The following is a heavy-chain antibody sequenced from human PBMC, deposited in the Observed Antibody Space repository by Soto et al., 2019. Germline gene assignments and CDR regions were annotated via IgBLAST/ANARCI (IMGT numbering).Heavy chain of an antibody. J-gene: IGHJ5*02. CDR3: AKDDIVLVPAATEGSNWFDP. CDR1: GFTFSSYA. CDR2: ISGSGGST. D-gene: IGHD2-2*01. Sequence: EVQLLESGGGLVQPGGSLRLSCAASGFTFSSYAMSWVRQAPGKGLEWVSAISGSGGSTYYADSVKGRFTISRDNSKNTLYLQMNSLRAEDTAVYYCAKDDIVLVPAATEGSNWFDPWGQGTLVTVSS. V-gene: IGHV3-23*01.